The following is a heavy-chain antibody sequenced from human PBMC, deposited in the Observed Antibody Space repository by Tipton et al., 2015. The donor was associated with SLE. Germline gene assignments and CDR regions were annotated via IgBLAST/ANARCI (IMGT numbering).Heavy chain of an antibody. CDR2: INHSGST. CDR1: GGSFSGYY. CDR3: ARGRGSSSSGHY. Sequence: GLVKPSETLSLTCAVYGGSFSGYYWSWIRQPPGKGLEWIGEINHSGSTNYNPSLKSRVTISVDTSKNQVSLKLSSVTAADTAVYYCARGRGSSSSGHYWGQGTLVPVSS. D-gene: IGHD6-6*01. J-gene: IGHJ4*02. V-gene: IGHV4-34*01.